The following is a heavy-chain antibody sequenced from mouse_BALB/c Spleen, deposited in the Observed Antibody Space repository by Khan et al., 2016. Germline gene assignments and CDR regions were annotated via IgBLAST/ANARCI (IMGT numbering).Heavy chain of an antibody. CDR3: TRTYDKYYGSWFAY. V-gene: IGHV1-85*01. CDR1: GYTFTSYD. CDR2: IFPGDGSN. D-gene: IGHD1-2*01. J-gene: IGHJ3*01. Sequence: QMQLEESGAELIKPGASVKLSCKASGYTFTSYDINWVRQRPEQGLEWIGWIFPGDGSNKYNEKFMGKATLTTDTSSRTAYMQLSRLTSEDSAVYFCTRTYDKYYGSWFAYWGQGTLVTVSA.